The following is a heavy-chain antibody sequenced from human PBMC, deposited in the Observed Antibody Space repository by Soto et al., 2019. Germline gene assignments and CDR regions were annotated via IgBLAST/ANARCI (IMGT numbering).Heavy chain of an antibody. J-gene: IGHJ4*02. D-gene: IGHD6-19*01. CDR2: MSYSGVT. V-gene: IGHV4-61*01. CDR1: GVSISSVSISSNY. CDR3: ARIPYSSASFDY. Sequence: SETLSLTCTVSGVSISSVSISSNYWGWVRQPPGKGLECIGSMSYSGVTNYNPSLKSRVTISIDTSKNQFSLKLSSVTAADTAVYYCARIPYSSASFDYWGQGTLVTVSS.